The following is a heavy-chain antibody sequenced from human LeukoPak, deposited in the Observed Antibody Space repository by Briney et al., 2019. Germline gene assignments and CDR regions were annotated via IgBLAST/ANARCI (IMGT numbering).Heavy chain of an antibody. CDR3: ARDLDDVVVVAATLDY. CDR1: GFTFSSYS. J-gene: IGHJ4*02. Sequence: AGGSLRLSCAASGFTFSSYSMNWVRQAPGKGLEWVSSISSSSSYIYYADSVKGRFTISRDNAKNSLYLQMNSLRAEDTAVYYCARDLDDVVVVAATLDYWGQGTLVTVSS. V-gene: IGHV3-21*01. CDR2: ISSSSSYI. D-gene: IGHD2-15*01.